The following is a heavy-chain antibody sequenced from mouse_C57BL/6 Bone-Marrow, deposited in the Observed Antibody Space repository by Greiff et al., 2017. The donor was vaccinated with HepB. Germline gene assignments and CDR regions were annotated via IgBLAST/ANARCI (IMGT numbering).Heavy chain of an antibody. V-gene: IGHV14-4*01. D-gene: IGHD1-1*01. CDR1: GFNIKDDY. Sequence: VHVKQSGAELVRPGASVKLSCTASGFNIKDDYMHWVKQRPEQGLEWIGWIDPENGDTEYASKFQGKATITADTSSNTAYLQLSSLTSEDTAVYYCTLYYYGLYWGQGTTLTVSS. CDR3: TLYYYGLY. CDR2: IDPENGDT. J-gene: IGHJ2*01.